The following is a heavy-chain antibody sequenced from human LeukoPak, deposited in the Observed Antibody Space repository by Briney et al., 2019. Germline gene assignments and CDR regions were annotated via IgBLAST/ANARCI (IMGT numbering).Heavy chain of an antibody. D-gene: IGHD3-22*01. Sequence: GGSLRLSCAASGFTFSSYSMTWVRQPPGKRLEWVANIKQDGSKKYYVDSVKGRFTISRDNAQNSMYLQMNGLRAEDKAVYYCARDNSKWDDSRGHDYWGQGTLVTASS. CDR3: ARDNSKWDDSRGHDY. J-gene: IGHJ4*02. CDR2: IKQDGSKK. V-gene: IGHV3-7*01. CDR1: GFTFSSYS.